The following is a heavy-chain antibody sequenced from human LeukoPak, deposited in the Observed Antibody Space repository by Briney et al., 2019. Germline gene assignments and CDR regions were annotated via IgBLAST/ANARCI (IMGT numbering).Heavy chain of an antibody. CDR2: ISVGGGDT. Sequence: GGSLRLSCEASGFIFSSYVMGWVRQAPGKGLEWVSSISVGGGDTFTADSVKGRFTISRDNSKNTLYLQMNSLRAEDTAVYYCARGVRGALDVWGQGTTVTVSS. D-gene: IGHD3-10*01. CDR1: GFIFSSYV. V-gene: IGHV3-23*01. CDR3: ARGVRGALDV. J-gene: IGHJ6*02.